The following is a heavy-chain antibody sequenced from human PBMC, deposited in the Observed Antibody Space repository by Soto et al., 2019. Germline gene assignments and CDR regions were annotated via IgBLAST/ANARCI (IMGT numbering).Heavy chain of an antibody. J-gene: IGHJ6*02. CDR2: INPSGDST. CDR1: GYTFTSYY. Sequence: QVQLVQSGAEVKKPGASVKVSCKASGYTFTSYYMHWVRQAPGQGLEWMGIINPSGDSTSYAQKFQGRVTMTRDTSTSTVYMELSSLRSEDTAVYYCAREGIAAAANYYYYGMDVWGQGTTVTVSS. D-gene: IGHD6-13*01. CDR3: AREGIAAAANYYYYGMDV. V-gene: IGHV1-46*03.